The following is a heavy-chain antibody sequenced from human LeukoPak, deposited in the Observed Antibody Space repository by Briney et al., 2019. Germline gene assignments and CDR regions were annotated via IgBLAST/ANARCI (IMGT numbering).Heavy chain of an antibody. CDR2: INPNSGGT. CDR1: GYTFTGYY. Sequence: ASVKVSCKASGYTFTGYYMHWVRQAPGQGLEWMGWINPNSGGTNYAQKFQGRVPMTRDTSISTAYMELSRLRSDDTAVYYCARLPAAIYYYYGMDVWGQGTTVTVSS. V-gene: IGHV1-2*02. CDR3: ARLPAAIYYYYGMDV. J-gene: IGHJ6*02. D-gene: IGHD2-2*01.